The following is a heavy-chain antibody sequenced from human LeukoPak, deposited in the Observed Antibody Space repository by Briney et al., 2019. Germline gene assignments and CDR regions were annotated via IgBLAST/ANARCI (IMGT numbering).Heavy chain of an antibody. CDR3: AKYIVATTPEGKNAFDI. D-gene: IGHD5-12*01. V-gene: IGHV3-23*01. CDR1: GFTFSSFS. J-gene: IGHJ3*02. Sequence: GGSLRLSCAASGFTFSSFSMGWVGQAQGKGWEGCSSISSSGGNTYYPASVKGRFTISRDNSKNTLYLQMNSLRAEDTAVYYCAKYIVATTPEGKNAFDIWGQGTMVTVSS. CDR2: ISSSGGNT.